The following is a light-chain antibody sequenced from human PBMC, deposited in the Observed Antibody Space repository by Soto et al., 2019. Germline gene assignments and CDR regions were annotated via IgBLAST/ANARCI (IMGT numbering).Light chain of an antibody. V-gene: IGLV1-40*01. J-gene: IGLJ2*01. CDR3: QSYDSSLSAVV. CDR1: SSNIGAGYD. Sequence: QSVLTQPHSVSGAPGQRVTISCTGSSSNIGAGYDVHWYQQLPVTAPKLLIYGNSNRPSGVPDRFSGSKSGTSASLAITGLQAEDEADYYCQSYDSSLSAVVFGGGTKLTVL. CDR2: GNS.